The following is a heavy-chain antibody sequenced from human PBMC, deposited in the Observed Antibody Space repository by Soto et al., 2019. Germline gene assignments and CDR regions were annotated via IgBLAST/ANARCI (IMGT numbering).Heavy chain of an antibody. CDR1: GYSISSGYY. CDR3: ARGDRTPYYFDNSGYQSGFYI. J-gene: IGHJ3*02. D-gene: IGHD3-22*01. V-gene: IGHV4-38-2*01. Sequence: TLSLTCAVSGYSISSGYYWGWIRQPPGKGLEWIGSIYHSGSTYYNPSLKSRVTISVDTSKNQFSLKLSSVTAADTAVYYCARGDRTPYYFDNSGYQSGFYILGQGTMVTVSS. CDR2: IYHSGST.